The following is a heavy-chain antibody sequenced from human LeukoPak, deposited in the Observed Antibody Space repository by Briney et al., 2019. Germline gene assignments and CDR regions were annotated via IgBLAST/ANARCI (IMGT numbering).Heavy chain of an antibody. J-gene: IGHJ5*02. CDR1: AGSISSSNYY. Sequence: NSSETLSLTCTVSAGSISSSNYYWGWIRQPPGKGLEWIGSIYYSGRTYYNPSLKSRVTISVDTSTKQFSLKLSSVTAADTAVYYCARGRPDGSGSYYKFGPWGREPWSPSPQ. V-gene: IGHV4-39*01. CDR2: IYYSGRT. CDR3: ARGRPDGSGSYYKFGP. D-gene: IGHD3-10*01.